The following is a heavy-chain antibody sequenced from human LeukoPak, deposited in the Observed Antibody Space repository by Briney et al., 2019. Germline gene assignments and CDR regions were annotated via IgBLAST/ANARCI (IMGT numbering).Heavy chain of an antibody. CDR1: GFTFSSYW. V-gene: IGHV3-7*05. D-gene: IGHD6-13*01. CDR2: IRQDGSEK. J-gene: IGHJ4*02. Sequence: PGGSLRLSCAASGFTFSSYWMSWVRQAPGQGLEWVANIRQDGSEKYYVDSVKGRFTISRDNAKNSLYLQMNSLRAEDTAVYYCASRAGYSSSWSAFDYWGQGTLVTVSS. CDR3: ASRAGYSSSWSAFDY.